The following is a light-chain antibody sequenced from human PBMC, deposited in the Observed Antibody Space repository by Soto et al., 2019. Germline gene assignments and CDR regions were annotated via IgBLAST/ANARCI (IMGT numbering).Light chain of an antibody. V-gene: IGKV3-20*01. CDR3: QQYGTSPRVT. CDR1: QSVSSSY. J-gene: IGKJ3*01. CDR2: GAS. Sequence: EIVLTQSPGTLSLSPGERATLSCRASQSVSSSYLAWYQQKPGQAPRLLIYGASSRATGIPDRFSGSGSGTDFTLTISSLEPEDSAVYYFQQYGTSPRVTFGPGTKVEIK.